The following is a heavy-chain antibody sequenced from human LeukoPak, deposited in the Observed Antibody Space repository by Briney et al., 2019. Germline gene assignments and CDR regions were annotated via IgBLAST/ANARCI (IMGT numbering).Heavy chain of an antibody. D-gene: IGHD6-19*01. CDR1: GFTFSDYY. V-gene: IGHV3-11*01. J-gene: IGHJ2*01. Sequence: GGSLRLSCAASGFTFSDYYMSWIRQAPGKGLEWVSYISSSGSTIYYADSVKRRFTISRDNAKNSLYLQMNSLRAEDTAVYYCARIAVAANWYFDLWGRGTLVTVSS. CDR3: ARIAVAANWYFDL. CDR2: ISSSGSTI.